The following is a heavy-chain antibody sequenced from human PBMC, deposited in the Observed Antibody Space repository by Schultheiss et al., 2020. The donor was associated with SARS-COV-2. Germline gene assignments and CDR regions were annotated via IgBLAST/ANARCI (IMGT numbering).Heavy chain of an antibody. D-gene: IGHD4/OR15-4a*01. Sequence: GESLKISCAASRFTFSSYWMHWVRQTPGRGLVWVSHISTDGSTTNYADSVKGRFTISRDNANNTLYLQMNSLRAEDTAVYYCARSDNGFDFSGQGTLVTVSS. CDR1: RFTFSSYW. V-gene: IGHV3-74*01. CDR2: ISTDGSTT. J-gene: IGHJ4*02. CDR3: ARSDNGFDF.